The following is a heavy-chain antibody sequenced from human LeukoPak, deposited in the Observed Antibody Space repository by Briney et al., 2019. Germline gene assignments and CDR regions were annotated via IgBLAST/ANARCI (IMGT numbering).Heavy chain of an antibody. Sequence: GGSLRLSCAASGFTFSSYSMNWVRQAPGKGLEWVSGISWNSGSIGYADSVKGRFTISRDNAKNSLYLQMNSLRAEGTALYYCAKASLRYCSGGSCYGRGSFDYWGQGTLVTVSS. D-gene: IGHD2-15*01. CDR3: AKASLRYCSGGSCYGRGSFDY. V-gene: IGHV3-9*01. CDR2: ISWNSGSI. J-gene: IGHJ4*02. CDR1: GFTFSSYS.